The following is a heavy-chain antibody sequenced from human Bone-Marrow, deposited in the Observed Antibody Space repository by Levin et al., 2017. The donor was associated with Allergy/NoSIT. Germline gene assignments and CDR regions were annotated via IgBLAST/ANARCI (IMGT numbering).Heavy chain of an antibody. V-gene: IGHV3-21*01. CDR3: ARDDGVHIAVAGTVYYYYYGMDV. J-gene: IGHJ6*02. CDR2: ISSSSSYI. CDR1: GFTFSSYS. Sequence: GGSLRLSCAASGFTFSSYSMNWVRQAPGKGLEWVSSISSSSSYIYYADSVKGRFTISRDNAKNSLYLQMNSLRAEDTAVYYCARDDGVHIAVAGTVYYYYYGMDVWGQGTTVTVSS. D-gene: IGHD6-19*01.